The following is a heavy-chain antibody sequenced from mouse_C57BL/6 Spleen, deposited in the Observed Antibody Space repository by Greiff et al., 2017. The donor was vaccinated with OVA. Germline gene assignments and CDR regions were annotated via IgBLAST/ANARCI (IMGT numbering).Heavy chain of an antibody. CDR3: ARDIRDYYGSSYFDY. V-gene: IGHV1-55*01. J-gene: IGHJ2*01. D-gene: IGHD1-1*01. CDR2: IYPGSGST. Sequence: QVQLQQPGAELVKPGASVKMSCKASGYTFTSYWITWVKQRPGQGLEWIGDIYPGSGSTNYNEKFKSKATLTVDTSSSTAYMQLSSLTSEDSAVYYCARDIRDYYGSSYFDYWGQGTTLTVSS. CDR1: GYTFTSYW.